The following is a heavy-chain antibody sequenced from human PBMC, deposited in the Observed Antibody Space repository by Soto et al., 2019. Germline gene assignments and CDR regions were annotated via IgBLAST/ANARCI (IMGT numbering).Heavy chain of an antibody. V-gene: IGHV4-61*03. J-gene: IGHJ5*02. D-gene: IGHD5-18*01. CDR2: IYYTGST. Sequence: QVQLQESGPGLMKPSETLSLTCTVFGASVSSGTYYWSWILQAPGKGLEWVGHIYYTGSTNYNPTLNNRVTISVDTSKNHFSLQLTSVTAADTAVYYCARGAGFSYASTWFDIWGQGTLVTVSA. CDR3: ARGAGFSYASTWFDI. CDR1: GASVSSGTYY.